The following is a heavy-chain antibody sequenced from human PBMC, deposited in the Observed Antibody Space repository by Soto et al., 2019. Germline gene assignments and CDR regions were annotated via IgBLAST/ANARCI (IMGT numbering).Heavy chain of an antibody. CDR1: YG. D-gene: IGHD2-8*01. Sequence: YGMSWVGQATGRGLEWVSAISCGATDTYYADSVKGRFTISRDNSKNTLYLQMNTLRADDTAVYYCAKDSGPNGYAALDIWGQGTMVPVFS. V-gene: IGHV3-23*01. CDR3: AKDSGPNGYAALDI. CDR2: ISCGATDT. J-gene: IGHJ3*02.